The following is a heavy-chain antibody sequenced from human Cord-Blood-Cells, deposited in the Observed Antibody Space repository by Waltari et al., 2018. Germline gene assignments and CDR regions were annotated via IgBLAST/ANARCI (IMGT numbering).Heavy chain of an antibody. D-gene: IGHD3-22*01. CDR3: ARDSADYYDSSGYYYRDY. Sequence: EVQLVESGGGLVQPGGSLRLSCAASGFAFSSYGMSWVRQAPGQGLEWVANIKQDGSEIYYVDSVKGRFTISRDNAKNSLYLQMNSLRAEDTAVYYCARDSADYYDSSGYYYRDYWGQGTLVTVSS. J-gene: IGHJ4*02. CDR1: GFAFSSYG. V-gene: IGHV3-7*05. CDR2: IKQDGSEI.